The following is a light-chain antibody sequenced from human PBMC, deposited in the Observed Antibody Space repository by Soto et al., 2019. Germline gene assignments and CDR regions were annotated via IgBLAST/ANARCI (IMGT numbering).Light chain of an antibody. V-gene: IGKV3-20*01. J-gene: IGKJ1*01. Sequence: EIVLTQSPGTLSLSPGERATLSCRASQSVTSTYLAWYQQKPGQPPRLLIYGASSRAPGIPDRFSGSGSVTDFTLTISRLAPEDFAVYFCQQYGSSPLTFGQGTKVEIK. CDR1: QSVTSTY. CDR2: GAS. CDR3: QQYGSSPLT.